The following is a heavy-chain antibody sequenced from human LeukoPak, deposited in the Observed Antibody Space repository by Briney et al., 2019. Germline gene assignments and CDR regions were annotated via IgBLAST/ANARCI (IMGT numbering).Heavy chain of an antibody. Sequence: GASVKVSCKASGYTFTSYGISWVRQAPGQGLEWMGWISAYNGNTNYAQKLQGRVTMTTDTSTSTAYMELRSLRSDDTAVHYCARGAAPIVRGANPSNWFDPWGQGTLVTVSS. CDR3: ARGAAPIVRGANPSNWFDP. V-gene: IGHV1-18*01. CDR2: ISAYNGNT. D-gene: IGHD3-10*01. CDR1: GYTFTSYG. J-gene: IGHJ5*02.